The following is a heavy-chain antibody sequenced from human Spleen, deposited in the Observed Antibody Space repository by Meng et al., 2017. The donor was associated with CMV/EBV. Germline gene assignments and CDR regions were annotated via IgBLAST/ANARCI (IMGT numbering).Heavy chain of an antibody. CDR2: IYYSGST. Sequence: GYISIGDYYWTWIRQPPGKGLEWIGYIYYSGSTYYNPSLKSRVTISIDTSKNQFSLKLSSVTAADTAVYYCAREAGSRTSGTKDAFDIWGQGTMVTVSS. D-gene: IGHD2-2*01. CDR3: AREAGSRTSGTKDAFDI. V-gene: IGHV4-30-4*08. CDR1: GYISIGDYY. J-gene: IGHJ3*02.